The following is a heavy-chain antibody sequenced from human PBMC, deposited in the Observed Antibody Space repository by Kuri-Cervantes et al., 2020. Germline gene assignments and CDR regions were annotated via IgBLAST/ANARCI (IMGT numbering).Heavy chain of an antibody. Sequence: SGPTLVKPTQTLTLTCTFSGFSLSTSGMCVSWIRQPPGKGLEWIGYIYYRGSTIYNPSLQSRVNISIDTSKNQFPLKLSSVTAADTAVYYCARVTYYYGSGSYYYMDVWGKGTTVTVSS. V-gene: IGHV4-61*08. CDR2: IYYRGST. J-gene: IGHJ6*03. CDR1: GFSLSTSGMC. D-gene: IGHD3-10*01. CDR3: ARVTYYYGSGSYYYMDV.